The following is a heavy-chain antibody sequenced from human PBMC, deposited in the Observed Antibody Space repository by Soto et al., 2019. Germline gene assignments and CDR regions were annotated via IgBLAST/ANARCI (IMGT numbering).Heavy chain of an antibody. Sequence: GGSLRLSCAASGFTFSSYSMNWVRQAPGKGLEWVSYISSIGSTIYYEDSVKVRLTISRDNAKNSLYLQMNSLTDEDTAVYYCARDSGLPINYEIRFSNWFDPWGQGTLVTVSS. CDR1: GFTFSSYS. V-gene: IGHV3-48*02. CDR2: ISSIGSTI. CDR3: ARDSGLPINYEIRFSNWFDP. J-gene: IGHJ5*02. D-gene: IGHD3-3*01.